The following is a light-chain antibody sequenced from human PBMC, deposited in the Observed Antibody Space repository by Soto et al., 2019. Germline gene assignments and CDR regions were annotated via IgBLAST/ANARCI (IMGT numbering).Light chain of an antibody. CDR1: SSDVGAFNY. J-gene: IGLJ1*01. CDR3: ASYTTSSTDV. CDR2: DVS. V-gene: IGLV2-14*03. Sequence: QSALTQPASVSGSPGQSIALSCTGTSSDVGAFNYVSWYQQHPGKAPKFMIFDVSSRPSGVSDRFSGSKSGNTASLTIAGLQTEDEADYYCASYTTSSTDVFGTGTKLTV.